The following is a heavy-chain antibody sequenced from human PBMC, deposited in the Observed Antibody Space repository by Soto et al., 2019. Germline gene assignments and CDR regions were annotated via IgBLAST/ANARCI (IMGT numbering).Heavy chain of an antibody. V-gene: IGHV3-30*18. CDR1: GFTFSSYG. D-gene: IGHD3-3*01. J-gene: IGHJ6*02. CDR3: AKEARITIFGVVTPPYYYYGMDV. Sequence: QVQLVESGGGVVQPGRSLRLSCAASGFTFSSYGMHWVRQAPGKGLEWVAVISYDGSNKYYADSVKGRFTISRDNSKNTLYLQMNSLRAEDTAVYYCAKEARITIFGVVTPPYYYYGMDVWGQGTTVTVSS. CDR2: ISYDGSNK.